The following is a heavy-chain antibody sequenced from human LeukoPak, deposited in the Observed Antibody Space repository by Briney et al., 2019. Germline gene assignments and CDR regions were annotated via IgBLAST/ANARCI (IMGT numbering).Heavy chain of an antibody. Sequence: SVKVSCKASGYTFTSYAMHWVRQAPGQGLEWMGGIIPIFGTANYAQKFQGRVTITADESTSTAYMELSSLRSEDTAVYYCAREGGYSYGPLDYWGQGTLVTVSS. CDR3: AREGGYSYGPLDY. D-gene: IGHD5-18*01. CDR2: IIPIFGTA. CDR1: GYTFTSYA. V-gene: IGHV1-69*13. J-gene: IGHJ4*02.